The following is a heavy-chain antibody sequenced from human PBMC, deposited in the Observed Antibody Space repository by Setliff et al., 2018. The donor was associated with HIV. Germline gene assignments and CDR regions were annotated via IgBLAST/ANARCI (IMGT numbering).Heavy chain of an antibody. CDR2: INCYSGDS. D-gene: IGHD2-2*01. CDR3: ARPLPIGGYCSRTSCQGAFDI. Sequence: ASVKVSCKASGYSFFSYSITWVRQAPGQGLEWVGWINCYSGDSNFPEKLQGRVTMTTDTSTSTAYMELRSLRADDTAVYYCARPLPIGGYCSRTSCQGAFDIWGQGTMVTVSS. J-gene: IGHJ3*02. CDR1: GYSFFSYS. V-gene: IGHV1-18*01.